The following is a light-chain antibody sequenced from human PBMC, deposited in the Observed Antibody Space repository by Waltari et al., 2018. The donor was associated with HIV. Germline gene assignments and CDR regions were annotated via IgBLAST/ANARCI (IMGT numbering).Light chain of an antibody. Sequence: QSALTQPASVSGSPGQSITISCPGSNRDIGGYDFVSWFQHHPGKAPEPIIRDVGGRPSGVSNRFSGSKSGNTASLTISGLQAEDEAYYYCSSYTSNSAFLLFGGGTKLTVL. CDR2: DVG. V-gene: IGLV2-14*03. CDR3: SSYTSNSAFLL. J-gene: IGLJ3*02. CDR1: NRDIGGYDF.